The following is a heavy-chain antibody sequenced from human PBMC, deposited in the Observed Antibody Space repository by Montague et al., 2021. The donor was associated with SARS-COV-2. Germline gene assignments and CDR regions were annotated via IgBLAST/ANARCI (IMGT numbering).Heavy chain of an antibody. CDR1: GFSLSTSGMC. CDR3: ARSFSIFGVVIIPAYFDY. D-gene: IGHD3-3*01. V-gene: IGHV2-70*01. CDR2: IDWXXXK. J-gene: IGHJ4*02. Sequence: PALVKPTQTLTLTCTFSGFSLSTSGMCVSWIRQPPGKALGWHALIDWXXXKYYSTSLKTRLTISKDTSKNQVVLTMTKMDPVDTATYYCARSFSIFGVVIIPAYFDYWGQGTLVTVSS.